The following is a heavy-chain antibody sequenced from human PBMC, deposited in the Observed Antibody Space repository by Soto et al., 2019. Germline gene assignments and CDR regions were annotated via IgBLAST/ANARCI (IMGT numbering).Heavy chain of an antibody. CDR2: ISWNSGSI. Sequence: EVQLVESGGGLVQPGRALRLSCAASGVTFDDYAMHWVRQAPGKGLEWVSGISWNSGSIGYADSVKGRFTIARDNAKNSLYLQMNSLRAEDTAWYYCAKDNEAMSPYYYYYMDVWGKGTTVTVSS. V-gene: IGHV3-9*01. J-gene: IGHJ6*03. CDR3: AKDNEAMSPYYYYYMDV. D-gene: IGHD5-18*01. CDR1: GVTFDDYA.